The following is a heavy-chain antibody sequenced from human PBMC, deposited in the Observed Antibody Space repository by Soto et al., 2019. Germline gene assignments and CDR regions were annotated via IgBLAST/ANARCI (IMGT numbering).Heavy chain of an antibody. CDR2: IKQDGSDQ. J-gene: IGHJ4*02. Sequence: EVQLVESGGGLVQPGESLKLSCAASGFSFSTYWMSWVRQTPGTGLEWVANIKQDGSDQYYVDSVKGRFTISRDNAKKVLYLQMNSLRAEDTAVYYCASGGGNFDRWCQGTLVTVSS. CDR1: GFSFSTYW. D-gene: IGHD2-15*01. V-gene: IGHV3-7*05. CDR3: ASGGGNFDR.